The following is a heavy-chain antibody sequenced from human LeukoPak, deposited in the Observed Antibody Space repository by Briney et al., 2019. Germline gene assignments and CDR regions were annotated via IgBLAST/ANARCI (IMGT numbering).Heavy chain of an antibody. CDR1: GGTFSSYA. CDR2: ISAYNGNT. J-gene: IGHJ4*02. V-gene: IGHV1-18*01. CDR3: ARVSAGRAPHYFDY. Sequence: GASVKVSCKASGGTFSSYAISWVRQAPGQGLEWMGWISAYNGNTNYAQKLQGRVTMTTDTSTSTAYMELRSLRSDDTAVYYCARVSAGRAPHYFDYWGQGTLVTVSS. D-gene: IGHD3-10*01.